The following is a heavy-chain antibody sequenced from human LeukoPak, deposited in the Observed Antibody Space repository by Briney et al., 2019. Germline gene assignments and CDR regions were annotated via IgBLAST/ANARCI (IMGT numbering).Heavy chain of an antibody. D-gene: IGHD1-26*01. Sequence: PSETLSLTCTVSGGSISSGDYYWSWIRQPPGKGLEWIGYIYYSGSTYYNPSLKSRVTISVDTSKNHFSLKLNSVTAADTAVYYCARQRLWADYWGQGTLVTVSS. V-gene: IGHV4-30-4*01. CDR2: IYYSGST. CDR1: GGSISSGDYY. CDR3: ARQRLWADY. J-gene: IGHJ4*02.